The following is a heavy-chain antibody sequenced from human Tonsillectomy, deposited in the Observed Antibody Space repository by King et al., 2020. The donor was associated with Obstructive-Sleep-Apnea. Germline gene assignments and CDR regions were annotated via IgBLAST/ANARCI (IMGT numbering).Heavy chain of an antibody. CDR3: ASEGALRGELLGDAFDI. J-gene: IGHJ3*02. CDR2: ISYDGSNK. Sequence: VQLVESGGGVVQPGRSLRLSCAASGFTFSSYAMHWVRQAPGKGLEWVAVISYDGSNKYYADSVKGRFTISRDNSKNTLYLQMNSLRAEDTAVYYCASEGALRGELLGDAFDIWGQGTMVTVSS. V-gene: IGHV3-30*04. D-gene: IGHD1-26*01. CDR1: GFTFSSYA.